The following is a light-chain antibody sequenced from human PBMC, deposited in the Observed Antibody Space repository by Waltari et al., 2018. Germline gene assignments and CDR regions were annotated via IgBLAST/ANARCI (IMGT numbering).Light chain of an antibody. V-gene: IGKV1-6*01. CDR3: QQHYSYPHT. CDR1: QDIIND. CDR2: EAS. Sequence: AVQMTQSPSSLSASVGDRVTITCRASQDIINDLGWFQQKPGKAPKLLIYEASILPSGVPSRFSGSGSGTYFTLTISSLEPDDSATYYCQQHYSYPHTFGQGTKLEI. J-gene: IGKJ2*01.